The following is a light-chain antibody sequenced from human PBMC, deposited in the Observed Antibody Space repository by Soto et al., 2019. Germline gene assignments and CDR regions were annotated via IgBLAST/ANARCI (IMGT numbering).Light chain of an antibody. J-gene: IGKJ2*02. V-gene: IGKV1-5*01. CDR2: DAS. CDR3: QQYYRSCT. CDR1: QSVTDW. Sequence: DIQLTQSPSTLSASVGDRVTITCRASQSVTDWLAWYQQKPGKAPKLLIYDASSLQSGVPSRFSVSGSGTEFSLTISSLQPDDFATYYCQQYYRSCTFGQGTK.